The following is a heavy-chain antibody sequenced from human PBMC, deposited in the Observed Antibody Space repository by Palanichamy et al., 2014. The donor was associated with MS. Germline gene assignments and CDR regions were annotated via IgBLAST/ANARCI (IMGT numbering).Heavy chain of an antibody. D-gene: IGHD1-26*01. CDR3: ARRGVGSYPGVGFFDL. CDR2: IYPGDSDT. V-gene: IGHV5-51*01. J-gene: IGHJ4*02. Sequence: EVQLVQSGAEVKKPGESLKISCKGSGFKFTSYWIGWVRQMPGKGLQWMGIIYPGDSDTKYSPSFQGQVTISADKSLNTAYLQWSSLKGSDTAMYYCARRGVGSYPGVGFFDLWGQGTLVTVSS. CDR1: GFKFTSYW.